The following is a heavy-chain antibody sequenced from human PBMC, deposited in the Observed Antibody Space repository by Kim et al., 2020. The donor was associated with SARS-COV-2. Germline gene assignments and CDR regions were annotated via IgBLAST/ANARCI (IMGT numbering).Heavy chain of an antibody. J-gene: IGHJ3*02. CDR2: IYTSGST. CDR3: AGGSGSYTRDAFDI. V-gene: IGHV4-61*02. Sequence: SETLSLTCTVSGGSISSGSYYWSWIRQPAGKGLEWIGRIYTSGSTNYNPSLKSRVTISVDTSKNQFSLKLSSVTAADTAVYYCAGGSGSYTRDAFDIWGQGTMVTVSS. CDR1: GGSISSGSYY. D-gene: IGHD1-26*01.